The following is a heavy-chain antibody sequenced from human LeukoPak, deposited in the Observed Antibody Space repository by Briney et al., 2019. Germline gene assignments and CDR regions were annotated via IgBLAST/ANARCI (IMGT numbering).Heavy chain of an antibody. J-gene: IGHJ4*02. CDR2: ISSSSSYI. D-gene: IGHD2-21*02. Sequence: RGSLRLSCAASGFTFSSYSMNWVRQAPGKGLEWVSSISSSSSYIYYADSVKGRFTISRDNAKNSLYLQMNSLRAEDTAVYYCARDTIVVVTAGGYFDYWGQGTLVTVSS. V-gene: IGHV3-21*01. CDR1: GFTFSSYS. CDR3: ARDTIVVVTAGGYFDY.